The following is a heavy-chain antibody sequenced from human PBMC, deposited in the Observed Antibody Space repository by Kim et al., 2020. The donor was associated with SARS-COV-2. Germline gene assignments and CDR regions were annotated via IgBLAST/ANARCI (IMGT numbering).Heavy chain of an antibody. J-gene: IGHJ2*01. CDR3: AKDLPNWGSYYAWYFGL. Sequence: GGSLRLSCAASGFSFSDYATSWVRQAPGKGLEWVSVISAAGSTYYADSVKGRLTISTDHSKNTVYLQMNSLRVEDTAIYYCAKDLPNWGSYYAWYFGLWGRGTLVTVSS. CDR2: ISAAGST. D-gene: IGHD3-10*01. CDR1: GFSFSDYA. V-gene: IGHV3-23*01.